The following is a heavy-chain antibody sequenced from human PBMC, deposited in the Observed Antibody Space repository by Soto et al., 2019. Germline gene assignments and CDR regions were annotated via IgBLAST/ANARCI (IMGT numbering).Heavy chain of an antibody. Sequence: TGAISGDSVSSNSAAWNWIRQSPSRGLEWLGRTYYRSKWYNDYAVSVKSRITINPDTSKNQFSLQLNSVTPEDTAVYYCARVEYSSSANWFDPWGQGTLVTVSS. CDR3: ARVEYSSSANWFDP. J-gene: IGHJ5*02. CDR1: GDSVSSNSAA. D-gene: IGHD6-6*01. V-gene: IGHV6-1*01. CDR2: TYYRSKWYN.